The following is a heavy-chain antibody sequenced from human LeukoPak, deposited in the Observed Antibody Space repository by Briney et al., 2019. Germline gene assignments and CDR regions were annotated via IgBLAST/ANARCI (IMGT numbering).Heavy chain of an antibody. J-gene: IGHJ2*01. D-gene: IGHD3-16*01. CDR3: ARQPTGGMFTFGGVYWYFDL. V-gene: IGHV4-39*01. CDR1: GGSISSSSYY. CDR2: IYYSGST. Sequence: SETLSLTCTVSGGSISSSSYYWGWIRQPPGKGLEWIGSIYYSGSTYYNPSLKSRVTISVDTSKNQFSLKLSSVTAADTAVYYCARQPTGGMFTFGGVYWYFDLWGRGTLVTVSS.